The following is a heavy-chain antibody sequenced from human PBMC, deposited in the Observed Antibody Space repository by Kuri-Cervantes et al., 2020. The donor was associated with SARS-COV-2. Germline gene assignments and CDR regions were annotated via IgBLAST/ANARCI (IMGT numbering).Heavy chain of an antibody. D-gene: IGHD3-22*01. CDR1: GFAFSSYW. CDR2: IKQDGSEK. CDR3: ARDRGTSGYLSFDY. V-gene: IGHV3-7*01. J-gene: IGHJ4*02. Sequence: GESLKISCAASGFAFSSYWMSWVRQAPGKGLEWVANIKQDGSEKYYVDSVKGRFTISRDNAKNSLYLQMTSLRAEDTAVYYCARDRGTSGYLSFDYWGQGTLVTVSS.